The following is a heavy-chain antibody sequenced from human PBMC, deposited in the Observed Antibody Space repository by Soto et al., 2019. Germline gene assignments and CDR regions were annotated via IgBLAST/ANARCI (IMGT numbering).Heavy chain of an antibody. J-gene: IGHJ4*02. CDR1: GYTFTSYY. Sequence: QVQLVQSGAEVKKPGASVKVSCKASGYTFTSYYMXWVRQAPGQXLEWMGIINPSGGSTSYAQKFQGRVTMTRDTSXSTVYMEXXXXXXXXXXXXXXXXXXXXXXXXXXCYSPGYWGQGTLVTVSS. CDR3: XXXXXXXXXXXXCYSPGY. CDR2: INPSGGST. D-gene: IGHD2-15*01. V-gene: IGHV1-46*01.